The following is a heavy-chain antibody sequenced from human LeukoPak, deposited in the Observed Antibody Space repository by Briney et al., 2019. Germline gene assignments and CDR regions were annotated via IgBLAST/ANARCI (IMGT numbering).Heavy chain of an antibody. V-gene: IGHV3-30*02. CDR3: AKFTTMVRGVITLPDAFDI. CDR1: GFTFSSYG. D-gene: IGHD3-10*01. Sequence: GGSLRLSCAASGFTFSSYGIHWVRQAPGKGLEWVAFIRYDGSNKYYADSVKDRFTISRDNSKNTLYLQMNSLRAEDTAVYYCAKFTTMVRGVITLPDAFDIWGQGTMVTVSS. CDR2: IRYDGSNK. J-gene: IGHJ3*02.